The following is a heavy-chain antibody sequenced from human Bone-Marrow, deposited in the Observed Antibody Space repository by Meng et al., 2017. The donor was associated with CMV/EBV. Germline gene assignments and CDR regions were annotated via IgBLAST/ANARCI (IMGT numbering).Heavy chain of an antibody. V-gene: IGHV1-69*10. CDR1: GGPFSKYA. J-gene: IGHJ6*02. Sequence: PVKVSFKASGGPFSKYAFSWVRQAPGQGLEWMGGIIPMIDKAHYAQKFQGTVTITADKSTSTAYLELSSLKSDDTAVYYCASAMVRTVTTYYYYLYGLDVWGQGTTVTVSS. CDR3: ASAMVRTVTTYYYYLYGLDV. D-gene: IGHD3-10*01. CDR2: IIPMIDKA.